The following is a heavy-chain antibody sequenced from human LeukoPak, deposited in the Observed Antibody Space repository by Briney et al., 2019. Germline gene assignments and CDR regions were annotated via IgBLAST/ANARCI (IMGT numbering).Heavy chain of an antibody. CDR1: GYSISSGYY. Sequence: SETLSLTCAVPGYSISSGYYWGWIRQPPGKGLEWIGNIYHSGSTYYNPSLKSRVTISLDTSKNQFSLKLSSVTAADTAVYYCATNYGSGSYYILVYWGQGTLVTVSS. CDR3: ATNYGSGSYYILVY. V-gene: IGHV4-38-2*01. CDR2: IYHSGST. D-gene: IGHD3-10*01. J-gene: IGHJ4*02.